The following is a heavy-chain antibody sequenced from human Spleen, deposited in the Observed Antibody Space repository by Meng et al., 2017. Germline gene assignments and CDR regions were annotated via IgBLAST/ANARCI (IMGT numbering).Heavy chain of an antibody. D-gene: IGHD3-16*01. J-gene: IGHJ5*02. CDR3: VGAGYYCLDL. V-gene: IGHV4-4*02. CDR2: IYHSGST. Sequence: QVALQESGPGLVKSSGPLSLTCAVSGGSISGTNWWSWVRQPPGKGLEWIGEIYHSGSTNYNPSLKSRVTISVDRSENQFSLKLSSVTTADTAVYYCVGAGYYCLDLWGQGTLVTVSS. CDR1: GGSISGTNW.